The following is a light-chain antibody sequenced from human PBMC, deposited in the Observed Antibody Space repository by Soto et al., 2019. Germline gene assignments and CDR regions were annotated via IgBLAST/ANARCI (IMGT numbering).Light chain of an antibody. CDR2: AAS. J-gene: IGKJ1*01. V-gene: IGKV1-9*01. CDR1: QAIDSW. CDR3: QQLNSYPRT. Sequence: DIQMTQSPSSVSASVGDRVTITCRASQAIDSWLAWYQQKPGKAPKLLVYAASTLQSGVPSRFSGSGSGTEFTLTISSLQPEDFATYYCQQLNSYPRTFGQGTKVDIK.